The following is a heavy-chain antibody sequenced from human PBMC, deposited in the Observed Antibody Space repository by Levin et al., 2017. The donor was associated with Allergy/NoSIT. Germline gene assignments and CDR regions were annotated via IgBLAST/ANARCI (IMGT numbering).Heavy chain of an antibody. CDR1: GGSFSGYY. V-gene: IGHV4-34*01. CDR3: ARRRGSSGWYGAPSFDY. CDR2: INHSGST. D-gene: IGHD6-19*01. Sequence: SETLSLTCAVYGGSFSGYYWSWIRQPPGKGLEWIGEINHSGSTNYNPSLKSRVTISVDTSKNQFSLKLSSVTAADTAVYYCARRRGSSGWYGAPSFDYWGQGTLVTVSS. J-gene: IGHJ4*02.